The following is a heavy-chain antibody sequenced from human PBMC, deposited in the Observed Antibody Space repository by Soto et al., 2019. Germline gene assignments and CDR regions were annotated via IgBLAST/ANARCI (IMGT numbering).Heavy chain of an antibody. CDR3: TRDQSIVVVVAAKGV. V-gene: IGHV3-49*03. J-gene: IGHJ6*02. D-gene: IGHD2-15*01. CDR2: IRSKAYGGTT. Sequence: PGGSLRLSCTASGFTFGDYAMSWFRQAPGKGLEWVGFIRSKAYGGTTEYAASVKGRFTISRDDSKSIAYLQMNSLKTEDTAVYYCTRDQSIVVVVAAKGVWGQGTTVTVSS. CDR1: GFTFGDYA.